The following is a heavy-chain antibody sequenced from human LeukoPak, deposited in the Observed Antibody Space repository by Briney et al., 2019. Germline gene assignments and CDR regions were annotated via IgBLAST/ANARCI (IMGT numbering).Heavy chain of an antibody. V-gene: IGHV3-7*03. CDR1: GFILRSYW. CDR3: AKATSIAAVNGDY. J-gene: IGHJ4*02. D-gene: IGHD6-6*01. Sequence: GGSLRLSCAASGFILRSYWLSWVRQAPGKGLEWVANIKQDGSEKYYVDSVKGRFTISRDNAKNSLYLQMNSLGAEDTAVYYCAKATSIAAVNGDYWGQGTLVTVSS. CDR2: IKQDGSEK.